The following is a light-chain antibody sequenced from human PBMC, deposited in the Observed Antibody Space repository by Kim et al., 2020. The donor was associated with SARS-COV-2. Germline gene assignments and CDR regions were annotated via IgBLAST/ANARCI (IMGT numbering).Light chain of an antibody. Sequence: AIQMTQSPSSLSASVGDRVTITCRASQGISNELAWYQQKPGKAPKLLIYAASSLQSGVPPRFSGSGSGTDFTLTISNTQPEDFANYYSVKDDRSRLTFGGRTTIEIK. CDR1: QGISNE. J-gene: IGKJ4*01. CDR2: AAS. V-gene: IGKV1-6*01. CDR3: VKDDRSRLT.